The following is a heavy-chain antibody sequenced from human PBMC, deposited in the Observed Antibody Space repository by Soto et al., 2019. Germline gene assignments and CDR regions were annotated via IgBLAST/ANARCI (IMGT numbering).Heavy chain of an antibody. Sequence: ASVKVSCKASGYSFASYGISWVRQAPGQGLEWMGWISAYNGNTNYAQKLQGRVTMTTDTSTSTAYMELRSLRSDDTAVYYCAVQSSSSWFAEYFQHWGQGTLVTVSS. CDR1: GYSFASYG. CDR2: ISAYNGNT. J-gene: IGHJ1*01. D-gene: IGHD6-13*01. CDR3: AVQSSSSWFAEYFQH. V-gene: IGHV1-18*01.